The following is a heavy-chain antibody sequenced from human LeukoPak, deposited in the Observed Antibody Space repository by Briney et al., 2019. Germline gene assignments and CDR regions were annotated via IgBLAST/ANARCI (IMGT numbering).Heavy chain of an antibody. Sequence: GESLKISCKGSGYSFTSYWIGWVRQMPGKGLEWMGIIYPGDSDTRYSPSFQGQVTISADKSISTAYLQWSSLKASDTAMYYCARHGFVDTAMVHLDYWGQGTLVTVSS. V-gene: IGHV5-51*01. CDR1: GYSFTSYW. CDR2: IYPGDSDT. CDR3: ARHGFVDTAMVHLDY. D-gene: IGHD5-18*01. J-gene: IGHJ4*02.